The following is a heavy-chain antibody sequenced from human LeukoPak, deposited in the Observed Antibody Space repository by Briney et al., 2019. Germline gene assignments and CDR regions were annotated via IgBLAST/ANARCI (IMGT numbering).Heavy chain of an antibody. J-gene: IGHJ4*02. D-gene: IGHD2-2*01. Sequence: PGGSLRLSCATSGFTFNKYWMSWVRQAPGKGLEWVANIRQDGREKYYLDSVRGRFTISRDNAKNSLYLQMNSLRAEDTALYYCAKAYQLLSPPDYWGQGTLVTVSS. CDR2: IRQDGREK. CDR1: GFTFNKYW. V-gene: IGHV3-7*03. CDR3: AKAYQLLSPPDY.